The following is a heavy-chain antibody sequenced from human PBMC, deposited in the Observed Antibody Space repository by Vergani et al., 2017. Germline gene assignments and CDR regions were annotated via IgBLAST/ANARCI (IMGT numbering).Heavy chain of an antibody. J-gene: IGHJ6*02. CDR3: ARTLRFVYGMDV. CDR1: GGSVSSGSYY. CDR2: IYYSGST. D-gene: IGHD3-3*01. Sequence: QVQLQESGPGLVKPSETLSLTCTVSGGSVSSGSYYWSWIRQPPGKGLEWIGYIYYSGSTNYNPSLKSRVTISVDTSKNQFSLKLSSVTAADTAVYYCARTLRFVYGMDVWGQGTTVTVSS. V-gene: IGHV4-61*01.